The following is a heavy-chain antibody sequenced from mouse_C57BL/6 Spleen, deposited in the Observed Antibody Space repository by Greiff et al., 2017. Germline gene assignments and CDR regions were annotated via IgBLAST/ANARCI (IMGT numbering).Heavy chain of an antibody. J-gene: IGHJ3*01. D-gene: IGHD1-1*01. CDR3: ARGVLRGSWFAY. Sequence: EVKLMESGGGLVKPGGSLKLSCAASGFTFSDYGMHWVRQAPEKGLEWVAYISSGSSTIYYADTVKGRITISRENAKNTLFLQMTSLRSEDTAMYYCARGVLRGSWFAYWGQGTLVTVSA. CDR1: GFTFSDYG. CDR2: ISSGSSTI. V-gene: IGHV5-17*01.